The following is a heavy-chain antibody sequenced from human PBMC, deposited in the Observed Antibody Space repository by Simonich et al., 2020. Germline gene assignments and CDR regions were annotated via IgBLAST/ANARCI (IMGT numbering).Heavy chain of an antibody. J-gene: IGHJ3*02. CDR1: GYTFTGYF. Sequence: QGQLVQSGVEVKKPGASVKVSCKASGYTFTGYFRHGGRQAPVQGLEGRGWHNPNIGGTNYAQKFQGGVTMTRDTSISTAYMELSRLRSDDTAVYYCARGLLSGSYYAFDIWGQGTMVTVSS. V-gene: IGHV1-2*02. CDR2: HNPNIGGT. D-gene: IGHD1-26*01. CDR3: ARGLLSGSYYAFDI.